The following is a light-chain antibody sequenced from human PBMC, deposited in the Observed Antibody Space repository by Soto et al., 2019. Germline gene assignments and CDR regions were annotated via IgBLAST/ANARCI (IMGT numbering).Light chain of an antibody. Sequence: QSVLTQPPSASGTPGQRVTISCSGSSSNIGSNTVNWYQQLPGTAPKLLIYSNNQRPSGVPDRFSGSKSGTSASLAISGLQPEDEADSYCAAWDDSLNGHVFGGGTKVTVL. CDR3: AAWDDSLNGHV. V-gene: IGLV1-44*01. CDR1: SSNIGSNT. J-gene: IGLJ2*01. CDR2: SNN.